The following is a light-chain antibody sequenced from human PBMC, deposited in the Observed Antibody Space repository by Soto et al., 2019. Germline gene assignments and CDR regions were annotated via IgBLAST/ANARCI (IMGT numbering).Light chain of an antibody. V-gene: IGLV2-18*02. J-gene: IGLJ2*01. CDR1: SSDVGSYNR. CDR2: EVS. Sequence: QSALTQPPSVSGSPGQSVTIACTGTSSDVGSYNRVSWYQQPPGTAPKLMIYEVSNRPSGVPDRFSGSKSGNTAYLTISGLQAEDEADYYCSSYTSSSVVFGGGTKPTVL. CDR3: SSYTSSSVV.